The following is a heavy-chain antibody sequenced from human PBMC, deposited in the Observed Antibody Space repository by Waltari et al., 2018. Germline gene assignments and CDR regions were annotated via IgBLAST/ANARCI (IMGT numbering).Heavy chain of an antibody. CDR2: LYYSGST. Sequence: QVQLQESGPGLVKPSETLSLTCTVSGGSISSPYWSWIRPPPGKGLEWIGYLYYSGSTNYNPSLKSRVTISVDTSKNQFSLKLSSVTAADTAVYYCARERSRSGWFDPWGQGTLVTVSS. D-gene: IGHD6-6*01. CDR3: ARERSRSGWFDP. J-gene: IGHJ5*02. CDR1: GGSISSPY. V-gene: IGHV4-59*11.